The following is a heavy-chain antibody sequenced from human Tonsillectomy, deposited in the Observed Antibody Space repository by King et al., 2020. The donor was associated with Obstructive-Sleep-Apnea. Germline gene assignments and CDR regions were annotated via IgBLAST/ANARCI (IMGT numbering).Heavy chain of an antibody. CDR1: GGTFSNSA. V-gene: IGHV1-69*18. J-gene: IGHJ6*02. CDR2: IIPIFGTT. D-gene: IGHD3-3*01. CDR3: ARDPFGFWSGYCQYCSHGMDV. Sequence: VQLVQSGAEVKKPGSSVKVSCKAPGGTFSNSAINWVRQAPGQGLEWMGRIIPIFGTTDYAQKFQSRVTITADESTTTAYMELTSLRSEDTAVYYCARDPFGFWSGYCQYCSHGMDVWGQGTTVTVSS.